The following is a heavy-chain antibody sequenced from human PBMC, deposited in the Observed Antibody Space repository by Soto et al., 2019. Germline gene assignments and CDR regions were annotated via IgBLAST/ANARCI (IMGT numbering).Heavy chain of an antibody. D-gene: IGHD6-19*01. Sequence: GASVKVSCKASGYTFTSYYMHWVRQAPGQGLEWMGIINPSGGSTSYAQKFQGRVTMTRDTSTSTVYMELSSLRSEDTAVYYCARSLTEAVAGSADAFDIWGQGTMVTVSS. CDR1: GYTFTSYY. CDR3: ARSLTEAVAGSADAFDI. J-gene: IGHJ3*02. V-gene: IGHV1-46*03. CDR2: INPSGGST.